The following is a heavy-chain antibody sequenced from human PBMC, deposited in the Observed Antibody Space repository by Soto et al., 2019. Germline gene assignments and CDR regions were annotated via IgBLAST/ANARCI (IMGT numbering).Heavy chain of an antibody. D-gene: IGHD1-26*01. CDR1: GGTFSSYA. V-gene: IGHV1-69*13. J-gene: IGHJ6*02. CDR3: ASHSGSSPEGRYYYGMDV. CDR2: IIPIFGTA. Sequence: SVKVSCEASGGTFSSYAISWVRQAPGQGLEWMGGIIPIFGTADYAQKFQGRVTITADESTSTAYMELSSLRSEDTAVYYCASHSGSSPEGRYYYGMDVWGQGTTVTVS.